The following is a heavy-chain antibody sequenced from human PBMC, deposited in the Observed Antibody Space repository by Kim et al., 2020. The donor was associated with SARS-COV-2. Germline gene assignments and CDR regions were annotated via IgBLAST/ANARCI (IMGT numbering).Heavy chain of an antibody. J-gene: IGHJ6*02. D-gene: IGHD6-19*01. CDR3: ARDRGSGYYYYYYGMDV. CDR1: GFTFSSYW. Sequence: GGSLRLSCAASGFTFSSYWMSWVRQAPGKGLEWVANIKQDGSEKYYVDSVKGRFTISRDNAKNSLYLQMNSLRAEDTAVYYCARDRGSGYYYYYYGMDVWGQGTTVTVSS. V-gene: IGHV3-7*03. CDR2: IKQDGSEK.